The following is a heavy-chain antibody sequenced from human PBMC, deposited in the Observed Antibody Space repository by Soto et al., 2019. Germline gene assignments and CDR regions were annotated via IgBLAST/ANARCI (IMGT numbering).Heavy chain of an antibody. V-gene: IGHV4-61*01. D-gene: IGHD2-15*01. CDR2: IYYSGST. J-gene: IGHJ6*02. CDR1: GGSVSSDSYY. Sequence: SETLSLTCTVSGGSVSSDSYYWSWIRQPPGKGLEWIGYIYYSGSTKYNPSLKSRVTISVDTSKNQFSLKLSSVTAADTAVYYCARQTWGYCSGGSCRTQVDYGMDVWGQGTTVTVSS. CDR3: ARQTWGYCSGGSCRTQVDYGMDV.